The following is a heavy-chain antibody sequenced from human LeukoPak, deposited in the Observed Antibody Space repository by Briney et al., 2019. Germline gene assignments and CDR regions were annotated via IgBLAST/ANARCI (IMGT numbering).Heavy chain of an antibody. D-gene: IGHD2-15*01. V-gene: IGHV4-59*01. CDR2: IYYSGST. CDR1: GGSISSYY. CDR3: ARVNSRYCSGDSCLPKTFDP. J-gene: IGHJ5*02. Sequence: SETLSLTCTVSGGSISSYYWSWIRQPPGKGLEWIGYIYYSGSTNYNPSLKSRVTISVDTSKNQFSLKLSSVTAADTAVYYCARVNSRYCSGDSCLPKTFDPWGQGTLVTVSS.